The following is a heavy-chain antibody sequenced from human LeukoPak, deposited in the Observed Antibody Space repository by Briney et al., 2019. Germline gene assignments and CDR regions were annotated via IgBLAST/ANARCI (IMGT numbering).Heavy chain of an antibody. Sequence: PGGSLRLSCVASGFTVSSNYMSWVRQAPRKGLEWVSVIYSGGSTYYADSVKGRFTISRDNSKNTLYLQMNSLRAEDTAVYYCASLPNYGDYYYYYYGMDVWGQGTTVTVSS. J-gene: IGHJ6*02. CDR3: ASLPNYGDYYYYYYGMDV. V-gene: IGHV3-66*01. CDR2: IYSGGST. D-gene: IGHD4-17*01. CDR1: GFTVSSNY.